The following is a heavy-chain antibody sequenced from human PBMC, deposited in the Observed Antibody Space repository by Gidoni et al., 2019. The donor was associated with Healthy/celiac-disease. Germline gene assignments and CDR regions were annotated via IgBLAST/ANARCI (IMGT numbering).Heavy chain of an antibody. D-gene: IGHD2-8*01. CDR3: ARGTKKYFQH. CDR2: INHSGST. Sequence: QVQLQQWGAGLLKPSETLSLTCAVYGGSFSGYYWSWIRQPPGKGLEWIGEINHSGSTNYNPSLKSRVTISVDTSKNQFSLKLSSVTAADTAVYYCARGTKKYFQHWGQGTLVTVSS. CDR1: GGSFSGYY. V-gene: IGHV4-34*01. J-gene: IGHJ1*01.